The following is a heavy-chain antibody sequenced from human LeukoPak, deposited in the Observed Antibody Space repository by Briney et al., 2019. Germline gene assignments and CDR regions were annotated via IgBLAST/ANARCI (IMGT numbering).Heavy chain of an antibody. V-gene: IGHV4-38-2*02. Sequence: SETLSLTCTVSGGSISIYYWSWIRHPPGKGLEWIGSIYHSGSTYYNPSLKSRVTISVDTSKNQFSLKLSSVTAADTAVYYCARVAAAGNDYWGQGTLVTVSS. CDR1: GGSISIYY. D-gene: IGHD6-13*01. J-gene: IGHJ4*02. CDR3: ARVAAAGNDY. CDR2: IYHSGST.